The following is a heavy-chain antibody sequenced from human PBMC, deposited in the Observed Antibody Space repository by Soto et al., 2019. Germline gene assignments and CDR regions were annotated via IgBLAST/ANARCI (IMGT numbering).Heavy chain of an antibody. Sequence: XSVKVSCKASVYTFTCYYMHWVRQAPGQGLEWTGWINPNSGGTNYAQKFQGRVTMTRDTSISTAYMELSSLRSDDTAVYYCARAKVDFDYWGQGTLVTVSS. V-gene: IGHV1-2*02. J-gene: IGHJ4*02. CDR2: INPNSGGT. CDR3: ARAKVDFDY. CDR1: VYTFTCYY.